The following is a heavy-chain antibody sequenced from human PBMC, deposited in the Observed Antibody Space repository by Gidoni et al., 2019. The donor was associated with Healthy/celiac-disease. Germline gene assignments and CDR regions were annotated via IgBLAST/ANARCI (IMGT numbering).Heavy chain of an antibody. J-gene: IGHJ4*02. CDR1: GFTFDDYA. D-gene: IGHD2-2*01. CDR2: ISWNSGSI. CDR3: AKDIGGYDYYFDY. V-gene: IGHV3-9*01. Sequence: EVQLVESGGGLVQPGRSLRLSCAASGFTFDDYAMHWVRQAPVKGLEWVSGISWNSGSIGYADSVKGRFTISRDNAKNSLYLQMNSLRAEDTALYYCAKDIGGYDYYFDYWGQGTLVTVSS.